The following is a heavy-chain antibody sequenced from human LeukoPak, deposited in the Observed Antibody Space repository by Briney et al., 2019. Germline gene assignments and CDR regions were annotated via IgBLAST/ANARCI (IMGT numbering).Heavy chain of an antibody. D-gene: IGHD3-22*01. V-gene: IGHV3-20*04. J-gene: IGHJ4*02. CDR2: INWNGGST. Sequence: PGGSLRLSCAASGFTFDDYGMSWVRQAPGKGLEWVSGINWNGGSTGYADSVKDRFTISRDNAKNSLYLQMNSLRAEDTALYYCARAKYYYDSSGYCDWGQGTLVTVSS. CDR1: GFTFDDYG. CDR3: ARAKYYYDSSGYCD.